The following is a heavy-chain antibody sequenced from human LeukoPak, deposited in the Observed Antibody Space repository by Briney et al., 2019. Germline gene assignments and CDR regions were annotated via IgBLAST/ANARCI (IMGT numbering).Heavy chain of an antibody. D-gene: IGHD2-21*02. CDR1: GGSISSSSYY. CDR3: AGIVVVTATPDY. J-gene: IGHJ4*02. CDR2: IYYSGST. V-gene: IGHV4-39*01. Sequence: PSETLSLTCTVSGGSISSSSYYWGWIRQPPGKGLEWIGSIYYSGSTYYNPSLKSRVTISVDTSKNQFSLQLSSVTAADTAVYYCAGIVVVTATPDYWGQGTLVTVSS.